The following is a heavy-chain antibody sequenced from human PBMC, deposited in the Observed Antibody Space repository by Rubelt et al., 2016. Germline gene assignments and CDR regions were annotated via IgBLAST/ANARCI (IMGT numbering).Heavy chain of an antibody. CDR1: GGSFSGYY. CDR3: ARGLLAVAGSHYGMDV. Sequence: QVQLQQWGAGLLKPSETLSLICAVYGGSFSGYYWSWIRQPPGKGLEWIGEINHSGSTKYNLALRGRSTISGQTPKNQFALKRGSVPAGETAGYYCARGLLAVAGSHYGMDVWGQGTTVTVSS. CDR2: INHSGST. J-gene: IGHJ6*02. V-gene: IGHV4-34*01. D-gene: IGHD6-19*01.